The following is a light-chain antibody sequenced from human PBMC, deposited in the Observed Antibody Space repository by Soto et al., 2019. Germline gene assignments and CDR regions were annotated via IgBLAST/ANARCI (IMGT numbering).Light chain of an antibody. CDR1: GSDVGGYNY. J-gene: IGLJ1*01. CDR3: SSYAGSSNV. Sequence: QSALTQPPSASGSPGQSVAISCTGTGSDVGGYNYVSWYQQHPGKAPKLMIYEVNKRPSGVPDRFSGSKSGNTASLTVSGLQAEDEADYYCSSYAGSSNVFGTGNKVTVL. V-gene: IGLV2-8*01. CDR2: EVN.